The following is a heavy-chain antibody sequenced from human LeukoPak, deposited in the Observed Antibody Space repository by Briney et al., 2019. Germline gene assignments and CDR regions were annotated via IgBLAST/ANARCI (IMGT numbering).Heavy chain of an antibody. CDR1: GFTFSDYY. J-gene: IGHJ4*02. D-gene: IGHD3-22*01. Sequence: GGSLRLSCAASGFTFSDYYMSWIRQAPGKGLEWVSYISSSGSTICYADSVKGRFTISRDNAKNSLYLQMNSLRAEDTAVYYCARDSRYYYDSSGYFLDYWGQGTLVTVSS. V-gene: IGHV3-11*01. CDR3: ARDSRYYYDSSGYFLDY. CDR2: ISSSGSTI.